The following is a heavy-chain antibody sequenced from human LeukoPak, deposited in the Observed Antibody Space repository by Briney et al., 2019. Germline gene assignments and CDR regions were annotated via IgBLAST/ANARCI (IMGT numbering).Heavy chain of an antibody. Sequence: GGSLRLSCAASGFTFDDYAMHWVRQAPGKGLEWVSGISWNSGSIGYANSVKGRFTISRDNAKNSLYLQMNSLRAEDMALCYCAKGPGMAYFDYWGQGTLVTVSS. CDR3: AKGPGMAYFDY. D-gene: IGHD3-10*01. CDR2: ISWNSGSI. J-gene: IGHJ4*02. CDR1: GFTFDDYA. V-gene: IGHV3-9*03.